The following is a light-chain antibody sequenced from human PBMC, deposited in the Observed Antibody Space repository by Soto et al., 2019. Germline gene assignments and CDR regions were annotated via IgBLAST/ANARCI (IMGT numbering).Light chain of an antibody. J-gene: IGKJ1*01. Sequence: DIQVTQSPPTLSASVGDRVTITCRASQTISTWMAWYQQKPGKAPKLLVYDASTLQSGVASRFSGSGSGTEFTLIISGLQPDDSATYYSQQYNNTNNPWMFGQGTKVEI. CDR2: DAS. CDR1: QTISTW. V-gene: IGKV1-5*01. CDR3: QQYNNTNNPWM.